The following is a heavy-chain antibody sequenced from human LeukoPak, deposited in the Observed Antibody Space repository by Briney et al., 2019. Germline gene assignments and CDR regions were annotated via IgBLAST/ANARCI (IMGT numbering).Heavy chain of an antibody. CDR3: ARVRGEMATNFVDY. Sequence: ASVKVSCKASGYTFTGYYMHWVRQAPGQGLEWMGWISPNSGGTNYAQKFQGRVTMTRDTSISTAYMELSRLRSDDTAVYYCARVRGEMATNFVDYWGQGTLVTVSS. D-gene: IGHD5-24*01. CDR1: GYTFTGYY. CDR2: ISPNSGGT. V-gene: IGHV1-2*02. J-gene: IGHJ4*02.